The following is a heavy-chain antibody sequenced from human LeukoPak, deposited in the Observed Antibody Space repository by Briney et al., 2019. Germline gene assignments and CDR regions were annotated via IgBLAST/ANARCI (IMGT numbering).Heavy chain of an antibody. CDR2: INPNSGGT. D-gene: IGHD2-21*02. CDR1: GYTFTGYY. CDR3: ARSVPASLSFDY. V-gene: IGHV1-2*02. Sequence: ASVKVSCKASGYTFTGYYMHWVRQAPGQGLEWMGWINPNSGGTNYAQKFQGRVTMTRDTSISTAYMEMSRLRSDDTAVYYCARSVPASLSFDYWGQGTLVTVSS. J-gene: IGHJ4*02.